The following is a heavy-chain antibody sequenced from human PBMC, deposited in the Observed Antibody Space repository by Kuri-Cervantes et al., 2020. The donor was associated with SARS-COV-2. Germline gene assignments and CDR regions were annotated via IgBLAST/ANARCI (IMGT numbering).Heavy chain of an antibody. CDR2: ISYDGSNK. D-gene: IGHD2-2*02. J-gene: IGHJ4*02. CDR3: ATSYFAKRYCSSTSCYSPFDY. V-gene: IGHV3-30-3*01. CDR1: GFTFSSYA. Sequence: GESLKISCAASGFTFSSYAMHWVRQAPGKGLEWVAVISYDGSNKYYADSVKGRFTISRDNSKNTLYLQMNSLRAEDTAVYYCATSYFAKRYCSSTSCYSPFDYWGQGTLVTVSS.